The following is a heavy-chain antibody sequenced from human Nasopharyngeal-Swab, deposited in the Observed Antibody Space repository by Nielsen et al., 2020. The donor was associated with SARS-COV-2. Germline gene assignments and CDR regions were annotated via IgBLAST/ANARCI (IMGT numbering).Heavy chain of an antibody. CDR3: ARGGYSGYDSSNWFDP. CDR1: GGSFSGYY. CDR2: INHSGST. D-gene: IGHD5-12*01. Sequence: SQTLSLTCAVYGGSFSGYYWSWIRQPPGKGLEWIGEINHSGSTNYNPSLKSRVTISVDTSKNQFSLKLSSVTAADTAVYYCARGGYSGYDSSNWFDPRGQGTLVTVSS. V-gene: IGHV4-34*01. J-gene: IGHJ5*02.